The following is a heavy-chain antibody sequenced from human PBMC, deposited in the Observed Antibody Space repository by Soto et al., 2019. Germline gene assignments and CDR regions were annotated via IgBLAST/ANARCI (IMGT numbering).Heavy chain of an antibody. CDR1: GGSLSSYY. J-gene: IGHJ5*02. D-gene: IGHD6-25*01. CDR3: GSVRPSGYVLS. CDR2: VYFSGNT. V-gene: IGHV4-59*01. Sequence: SETLSLTCTVSGGSLSSYYWTWIRQSPGKGLEWIGYVYFSGNTNYNPSLKSRVTISIDTSKNQFSLRLASVTAADTAFYYCGSVRPSGYVLSWGQGTLVTSPQ.